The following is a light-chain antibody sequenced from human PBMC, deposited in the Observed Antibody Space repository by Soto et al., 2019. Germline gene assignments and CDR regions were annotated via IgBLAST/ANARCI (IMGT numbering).Light chain of an antibody. Sequence: QSALTQPDSVSGSPGRSVTISCTGSSSGVGDFNYVSWYQHLPGRAPKLNIYDVTNRPSGISYRFSASKSGRTASLTISGLQAEDEADYYCTSYSSSSTHVVFGGGTKVTVL. CDR3: TSYSSSSTHVV. CDR1: SSGVGDFNY. V-gene: IGLV2-14*03. CDR2: DVT. J-gene: IGLJ2*01.